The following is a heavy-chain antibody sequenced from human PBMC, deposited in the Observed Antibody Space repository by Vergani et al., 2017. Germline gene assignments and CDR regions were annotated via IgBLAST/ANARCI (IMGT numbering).Heavy chain of an antibody. J-gene: IGHJ4*02. CDR3: ASGPDYGDFNFDY. V-gene: IGHV4-61*01. Sequence: QVQLQESGPGLVKPSETLSLTCTVSGGSVSSGSYYWSWIRQPPGKGLEWIGYIYYSGSTNYNPSLKSRVTISVDTSKNQFSLKLSSVTAADTAVYYCASGPDYGDFNFDYWGQGTLVTVSS. D-gene: IGHD4-17*01. CDR2: IYYSGST. CDR1: GGSVSSGSYY.